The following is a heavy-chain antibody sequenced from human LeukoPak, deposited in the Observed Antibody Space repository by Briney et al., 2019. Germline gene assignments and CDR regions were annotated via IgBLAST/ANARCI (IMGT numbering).Heavy chain of an antibody. J-gene: IGHJ1*01. D-gene: IGHD3-3*01. CDR3: ARAPSEIGGYYPEYFRL. CDR1: GFTFSTYW. V-gene: IGHV3-74*01. CDR2: IKSDGSK. Sequence: GGSLRLSCAASGFTFSTYWIHWVRQAPGKGLVWVSRIKSDGSKNYADSVKGRFTISRDNAKNTLSLQMNSLRPEDTGVYYCARAPSEIGGYYPEYFRLWGQGTVVTVSS.